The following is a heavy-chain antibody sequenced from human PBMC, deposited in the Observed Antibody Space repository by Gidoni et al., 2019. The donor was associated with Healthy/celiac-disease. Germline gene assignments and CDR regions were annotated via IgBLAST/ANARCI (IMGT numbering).Heavy chain of an antibody. D-gene: IGHD3-9*01. CDR2: IGTAGDT. J-gene: IGHJ3*02. Sequence: EVQLVEAGGGCVQPGGSLRLSCAASGSTFSSYDMHWVRQATGKGREWVSAIGTAGDTYYPGSVKGRFTISRENAKNSLYLQMNSLRAGDTAVYYCARGRLRYFDWSFRGAFDIWGQGTMVTVSS. CDR1: GSTFSSYD. V-gene: IGHV3-13*01. CDR3: ARGRLRYFDWSFRGAFDI.